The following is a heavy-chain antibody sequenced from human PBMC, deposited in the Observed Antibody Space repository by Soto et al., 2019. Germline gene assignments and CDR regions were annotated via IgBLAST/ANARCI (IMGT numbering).Heavy chain of an antibody. V-gene: IGHV3-48*01. J-gene: IGHJ4*02. CDR3: ARVQSPDYGDYYLHYYFDY. CDR2: ISSSSSTI. CDR1: GFTFSSYS. Sequence: EVQLVESGGGLVQPGGSLRLSCAASGFTFSSYSMNWVRQAPGKGREWVSYISSSSSTIYYADSVKGRFTISRDNAKNSLHLQMDRLRAEDTAVYYCARVQSPDYGDYYLHYYFDYWGQGTLVTVSS. D-gene: IGHD4-17*01.